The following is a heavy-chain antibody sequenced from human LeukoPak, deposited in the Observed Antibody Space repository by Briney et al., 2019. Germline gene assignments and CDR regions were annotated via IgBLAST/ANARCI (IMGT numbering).Heavy chain of an antibody. V-gene: IGHV1-46*01. CDR2: INPSGGSA. CDR3: ASSVSYLGSSWAFDY. Sequence: ASVKVSCKASGYTFTSYYMHWVRQAPGQGLEWMGIINPSGGSASYAQKFQGRVTMTRDTSTSTVYMELSSLRSEDTAVYYCASSVSYLGSSWAFDYWGQGTLVTVSS. J-gene: IGHJ4*02. D-gene: IGHD6-13*01. CDR1: GYTFTSYY.